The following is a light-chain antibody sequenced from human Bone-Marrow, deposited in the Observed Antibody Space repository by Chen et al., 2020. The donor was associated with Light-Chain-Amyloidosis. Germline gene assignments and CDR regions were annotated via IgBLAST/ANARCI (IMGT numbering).Light chain of an antibody. CDR1: AWPTKY. J-gene: IGLJ2*01. CDR3: QSADSSGTYEVI. V-gene: IGLV3-25*03. Sequence: SYELTQPPSVSLSPGQTARTTCSEDAWPTKYAYWYKQKPGQAPVLVIQRDTERPSGITERFAGTSAGKTETLTMSEVQAEDEAEYHCQSADSSGTYEVIFGGGTKLTVL. CDR2: RDT.